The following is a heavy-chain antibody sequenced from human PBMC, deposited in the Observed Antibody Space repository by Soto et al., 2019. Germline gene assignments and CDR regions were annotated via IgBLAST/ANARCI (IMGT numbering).Heavy chain of an antibody. CDR2: ISSSSSYI. V-gene: IGHV3-21*01. CDR3: ARDSGSSWYQAYGMDV. CDR1: GFTFSSYS. Sequence: GGSLRLSCAASGFTFSSYSMNWVRQAPGKGLEWVSSISSSSSYIYYADSVKGRFTISRDNAKNSLFLQMNSLRAEDTAVYYCARDSGSSWYQAYGMDVWGQGTTVTVSS. J-gene: IGHJ6*02. D-gene: IGHD6-13*01.